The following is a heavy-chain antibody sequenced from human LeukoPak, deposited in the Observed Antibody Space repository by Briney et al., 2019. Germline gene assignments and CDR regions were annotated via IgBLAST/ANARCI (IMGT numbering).Heavy chain of an antibody. Sequence: ASVKVSCKASGYTFTGYYMHWVRQAPGQGLEWMGWINPNSGGTNYAQKFQGRVTMTRDTSISTAYMELSRLRSDDTAVYYCARAFVDYDILTGRIDYWGQGTLVTVSS. CDR2: INPNSGGT. V-gene: IGHV1-2*02. D-gene: IGHD3-9*01. CDR3: ARAFVDYDILTGRIDY. J-gene: IGHJ4*02. CDR1: GYTFTGYY.